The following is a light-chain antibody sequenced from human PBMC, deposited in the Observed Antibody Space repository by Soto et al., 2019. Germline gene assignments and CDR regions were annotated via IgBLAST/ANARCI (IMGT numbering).Light chain of an antibody. CDR2: AVS. J-gene: IGLJ2*01. Sequence: QSALTQPRSVSGSPGQSVTISCTGTSSDVGGYNYVSWYQQHPGKAPKLIIYAVSGRPSGVHDRFSGSKSGNTASLTISGLQADDEADYYCCSYAGYYTLVFGGGTKLTVL. CDR3: CSYAGYYTLV. V-gene: IGLV2-11*01. CDR1: SSDVGGYNY.